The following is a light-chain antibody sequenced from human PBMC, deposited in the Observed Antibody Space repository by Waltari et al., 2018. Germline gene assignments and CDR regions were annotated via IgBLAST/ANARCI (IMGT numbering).Light chain of an antibody. Sequence: QSVLTQPPSASGTPGQRVPISCSGSMSNIEGDIISWLQHLPGRAPTLLIYNNNPRPGWVPSLFSASKSGTSASLAISGLQSEDEADYYCAAWADSLSGYVFGTGTKVTVL. CDR2: NNN. CDR1: MSNIEGDI. J-gene: IGLJ1*01. V-gene: IGLV1-44*01. CDR3: AAWADSLSGYV.